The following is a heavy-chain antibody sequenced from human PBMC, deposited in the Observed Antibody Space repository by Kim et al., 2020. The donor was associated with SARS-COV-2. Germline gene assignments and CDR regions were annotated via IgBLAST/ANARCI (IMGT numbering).Heavy chain of an antibody. J-gene: IGHJ4*02. V-gene: IGHV3-30*04. Sequence: GGSLRLSCAASGFTFSSYAMHWVRQAPGKGLEWVAVISYDGSNKYYADSVKGRFTISRDNSKNTLYLQMNSLRAEDTAVYYCAREWTGTGESDYWGQGTLVTVSS. CDR2: ISYDGSNK. CDR1: GFTFSSYA. CDR3: AREWTGTGESDY. D-gene: IGHD1-1*01.